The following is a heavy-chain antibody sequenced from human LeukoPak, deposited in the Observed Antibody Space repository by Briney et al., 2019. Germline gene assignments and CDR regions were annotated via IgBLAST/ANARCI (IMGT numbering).Heavy chain of an antibody. J-gene: IGHJ4*02. CDR1: GYSFTSYW. D-gene: IGHD1-26*01. CDR2: IYPGDSET. Sequence: GESLKISCKGSGYSFTSYWIGWVRQMPGKGPEWMGIIYPGDSETRYSPSFQGHVTISVDKSISTAYLQWSGLKASDTAIYYCARHRGPGPTTKVADYWGQGTLVTVSS. CDR3: ARHRGPGPTTKVADY. V-gene: IGHV5-51*01.